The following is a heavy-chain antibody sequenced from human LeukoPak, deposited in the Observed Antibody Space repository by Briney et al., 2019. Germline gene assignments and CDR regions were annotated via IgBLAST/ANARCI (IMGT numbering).Heavy chain of an antibody. J-gene: IGHJ4*02. CDR1: GGSISSSNW. CDR2: IYHSGST. CDR3: ATSSGIAAAAPADY. D-gene: IGHD6-13*01. V-gene: IGHV4-4*02. Sequence: SETLSLTCAVSGGSISSSNWWSWVRQPPGKGLEWIGEIYHSGSTNYNPSLKSRVTISVDKPKNQFSLKLSSVTAADTAVYYCATSSGIAAAAPADYWGQGTLVTVSS.